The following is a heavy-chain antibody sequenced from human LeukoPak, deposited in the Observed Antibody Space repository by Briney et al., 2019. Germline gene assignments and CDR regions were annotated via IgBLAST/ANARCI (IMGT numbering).Heavy chain of an antibody. Sequence: LSGGSLRLSCAASGNYWMHWVRQAPGKGLVWVSHINSDGSWTSYADSVKGRFTISKDNAKNTVYLQMNSLRAEDTAVYYCVSFYETYWGQGTLVTVSS. CDR2: INSDGSWT. D-gene: IGHD2/OR15-2a*01. J-gene: IGHJ4*02. CDR3: VSFYETY. CDR1: GNYW. V-gene: IGHV3-74*01.